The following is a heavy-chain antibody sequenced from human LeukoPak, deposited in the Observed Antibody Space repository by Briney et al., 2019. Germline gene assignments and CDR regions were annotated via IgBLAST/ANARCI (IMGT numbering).Heavy chain of an antibody. V-gene: IGHV4-4*02. D-gene: IGHD6-13*01. CDR1: GGSISTTNW. Sequence: PSETLSLTCAVSGGSISTTNWWSWVRQPPGKGLEWIGEIYLTGSTNYKPSLKSRVTISVDKSKNQFSLRLSSVTAADTAVYYCARDRATAGQTDAYDIWGQGTMVTVSS. CDR3: ARDRATAGQTDAYDI. CDR2: IYLTGST. J-gene: IGHJ3*02.